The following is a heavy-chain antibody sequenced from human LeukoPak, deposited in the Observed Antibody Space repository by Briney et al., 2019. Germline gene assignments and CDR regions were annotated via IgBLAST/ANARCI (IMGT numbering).Heavy chain of an antibody. V-gene: IGHV4-59*01. J-gene: IGHJ4*03. D-gene: IGHD3-22*01. Sequence: SETLSLTCTVSGASINNYYWSWVRQPPLKGLEWIGSIYSTGDTSYNPSLESRVSISMDTSKNHFSLEITSVTAADTAVYYCARGSRVYDRSGFHTWHDYWGHGTLVTVSS. CDR2: IYSTGDT. CDR3: ARGSRVYDRSGFHTWHDY. CDR1: GASINNYY.